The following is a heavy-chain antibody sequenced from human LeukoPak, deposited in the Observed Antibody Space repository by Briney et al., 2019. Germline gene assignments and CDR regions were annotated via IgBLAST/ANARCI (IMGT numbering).Heavy chain of an antibody. D-gene: IGHD3-22*01. CDR1: GFTFSSYS. Sequence: PGGCLRLSCAASGFTFSSYSMNWVRQAPKKGLEWVSVIYSGGGTSYADSVKGRFTISRDNSKNTLYLQMSSLRAEDTAVYYCARGGGDYYESSGYYHTGYYFDYWGQGTLVTVSS. CDR3: ARGGGDYYESSGYYHTGYYFDY. J-gene: IGHJ4*02. V-gene: IGHV3-66*01. CDR2: IYSGGGT.